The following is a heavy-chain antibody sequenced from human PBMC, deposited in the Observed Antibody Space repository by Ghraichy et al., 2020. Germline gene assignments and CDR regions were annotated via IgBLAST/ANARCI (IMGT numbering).Heavy chain of an antibody. CDR3: ARQTMIVTYYYYGMDV. J-gene: IGHJ6*02. V-gene: IGHV4-39*01. D-gene: IGHD3-22*01. CDR2: IYYSGST. Sequence: SETLSLTCTVSGGSISSSSYYWGWIRQPPGKGLECIGSIYYSGSTYYNPSLKSRVTISVDTSKNQFSLKLSSVTAADTAVYYCARQTMIVTYYYYGMDVWGQGTTVTVSS. CDR1: GGSISSSSYY.